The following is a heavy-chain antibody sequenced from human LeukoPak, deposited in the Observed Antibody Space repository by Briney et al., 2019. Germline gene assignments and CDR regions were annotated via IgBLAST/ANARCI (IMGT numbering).Heavy chain of an antibody. V-gene: IGHV4-4*07. J-gene: IGHJ4*02. CDR1: GGSISSHY. Sequence: SETLPLTCTVSGGSISSHYWSWIRQPAGKGLECIGRIQTSGSTNYNPSLKSRVTMSVDTSKNQLSLKLRSVTAADTAVYYCARASRNYDFWSSYSYFFDYWGQGTLVTVSS. CDR2: IQTSGST. CDR3: ARASRNYDFWSSYSYFFDY. D-gene: IGHD3-3*01.